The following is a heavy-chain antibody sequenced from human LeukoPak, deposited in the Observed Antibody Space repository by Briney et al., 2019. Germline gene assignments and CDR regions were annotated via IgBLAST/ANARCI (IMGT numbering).Heavy chain of an antibody. CDR1: GLTFSSYG. Sequence: GGSLRLSCAASGLTFSSYGMHWVRQAPGKGLEWVAFIRYDGSNKYYADSVKGRSTISRDNSKNTLYLQMNSLRAEDTAVYYCAKDQVYGDSKFDYWGQGTLVTVSS. J-gene: IGHJ4*02. V-gene: IGHV3-30*02. D-gene: IGHD4-17*01. CDR3: AKDQVYGDSKFDY. CDR2: IRYDGSNK.